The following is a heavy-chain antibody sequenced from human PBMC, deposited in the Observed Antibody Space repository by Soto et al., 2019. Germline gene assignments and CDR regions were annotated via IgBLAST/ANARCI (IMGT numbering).Heavy chain of an antibody. CDR2: IYYSGST. CDR3: AGHALGYSGGTFDY. Sequence: SETLSLTCTVSGGSISSSSYYWGWIRQPPGKGLEWIGSIYYSGSTYYNPSLKSRVTISVDTSKNQFSLKLSSVTAADTAVYYCAGHALGYSGGTFDYWGQGTLVTVS. CDR1: GGSISSSSYY. D-gene: IGHD2-15*01. V-gene: IGHV4-39*01. J-gene: IGHJ4*02.